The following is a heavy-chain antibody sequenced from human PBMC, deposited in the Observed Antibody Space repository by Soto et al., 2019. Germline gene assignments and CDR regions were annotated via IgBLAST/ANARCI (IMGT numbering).Heavy chain of an antibody. CDR1: GLSFSDYY. CDR3: ARDIEPPGLFFDY. D-gene: IGHD6-13*01. J-gene: IGHJ4*02. Sequence: PGGSLRLSCAASGLSFSDYYMSWIRQAPGKGLEWVSYIDFTSNSIYYTDSVKGRFTISRDNAKNSLYLQMNSLRAEDTAVYYCARDIEPPGLFFDYWGQGTLVTVSS. V-gene: IGHV3-11*01. CDR2: IDFTSNSI.